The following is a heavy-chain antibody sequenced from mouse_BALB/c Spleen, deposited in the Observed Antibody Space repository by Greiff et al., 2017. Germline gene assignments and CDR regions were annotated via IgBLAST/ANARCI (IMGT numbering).Heavy chain of an antibody. CDR2: ISDGGSYT. CDR3: ARHYGNYEENAMDY. V-gene: IGHV5-4*02. Sequence: DVKLQESGGGLVKPGGSLKLSCAASGFTFSDYYMYWVRQTPEKRLEWVATISDGGSYTYYPDSVKGRFTISRDNAKNNLYLQMSSLKSEDTAMYYCARHYGNYEENAMDYWGQGTSVTVSS. J-gene: IGHJ4*01. CDR1: GFTFSDYY. D-gene: IGHD2-1*01.